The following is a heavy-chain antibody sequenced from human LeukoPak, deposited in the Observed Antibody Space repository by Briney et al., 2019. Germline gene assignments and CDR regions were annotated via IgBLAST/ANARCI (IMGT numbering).Heavy chain of an antibody. CDR1: GFTFSSYA. CDR3: AKVPGSGSYWYFDL. D-gene: IGHD1-26*01. J-gene: IGHJ2*01. V-gene: IGHV3-23*01. Sequence: PGGSLRLSCAASGFTFSSYAMSWVRQAPGKGLEWVSRISGSGGSTYYADPVKGRFTISRDNSKNTLYLQMNSLRAEDTAVYYCAKVPGSGSYWYFDLWGRGTLVTVSS. CDR2: ISGSGGST.